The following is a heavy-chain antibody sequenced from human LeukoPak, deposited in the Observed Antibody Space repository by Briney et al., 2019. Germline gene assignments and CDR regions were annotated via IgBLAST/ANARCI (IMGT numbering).Heavy chain of an antibody. CDR3: ARDQKSTWGFSYYYYYGMDV. CDR2: IWYDGSNE. D-gene: IGHD7-27*01. Sequence: GRSLRLSCAASGFTFSSYGMHWVRQAPGKGLEWVAVIWYDGSNEYYADSVKGRFTISRDNSKNTLYLQMNSLRAEDTAVYYCARDQKSTWGFSYYYYYGMDVWGQGTTVTVSS. J-gene: IGHJ6*02. V-gene: IGHV3-33*01. CDR1: GFTFSSYG.